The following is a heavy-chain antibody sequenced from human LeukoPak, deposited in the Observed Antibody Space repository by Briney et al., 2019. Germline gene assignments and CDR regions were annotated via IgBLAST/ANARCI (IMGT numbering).Heavy chain of an antibody. CDR1: GGSISSSSYY. CDR3: ARGPSYFQH. J-gene: IGHJ1*01. V-gene: IGHV4-39*01. Sequence: SETLSLTCTVSGGSISSSSYYWGWIRQPPGKGLEWIGSIYYSGSTYYNPSLKSRVTISVDTSKNQFSLKLSSVTAADTAVYYCARGPSYFQHWGQGTLVTVSS. CDR2: IYYSGST.